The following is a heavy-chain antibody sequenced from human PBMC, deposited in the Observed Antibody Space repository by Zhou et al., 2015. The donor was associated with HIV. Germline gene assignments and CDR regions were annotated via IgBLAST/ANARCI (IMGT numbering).Heavy chain of an antibody. CDR1: GGTFSSYA. D-gene: IGHD3-16*02. Sequence: QVQLVQSGAEVKKPGSSVKVSCKASGGTFSSYAISWVRQAPGQGLEWMGGIIPILGTPNYAQKFQGRVTISADESTSTAFMELSSLRSEDTAVYYCARVEDYVWGSSRRSRYYFDYWGQGTLVTV. V-gene: IGHV1-69*01. CDR2: IIPILGTP. CDR3: ARVEDYVWGSSRRSRYYFDY. J-gene: IGHJ4*02.